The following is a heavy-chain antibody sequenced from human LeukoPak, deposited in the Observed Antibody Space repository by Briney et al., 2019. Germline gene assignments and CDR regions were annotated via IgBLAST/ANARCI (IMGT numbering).Heavy chain of an antibody. D-gene: IGHD3-10*01. V-gene: IGHV3-7*01. CDR2: IKQDGSEK. CDR1: GFTFSSYW. Sequence: GGSLRLSCAASGFTFSSYWMSWVRQAPGKGLEWVANIKQDGSEKYYVDSVKDRFTISRDNAKNSLYLQMNSLRAEDTAVYYCARGVTPNYFDYWGQGTLVTVSS. J-gene: IGHJ4*02. CDR3: ARGVTPNYFDY.